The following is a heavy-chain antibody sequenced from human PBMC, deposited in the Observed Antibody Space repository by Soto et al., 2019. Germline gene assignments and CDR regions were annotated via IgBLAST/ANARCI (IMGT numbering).Heavy chain of an antibody. J-gene: IGHJ4*02. V-gene: IGHV1-18*01. CDR2: ISPYNGNT. CDR1: GFTXXXYF. D-gene: IGHD2-2*01. Sequence: HVQLLQSGGELKKPGASVKVSCNTSGFTXXXYFISWVRQAPGQGLEWMGWISPYNGNTKYGEKFQGRVTMTTDTITRTAYMELRNLRIDDTAVYYCARDTSNSFDYWGQGTLVTVSS. CDR3: ARDTSNSFDY.